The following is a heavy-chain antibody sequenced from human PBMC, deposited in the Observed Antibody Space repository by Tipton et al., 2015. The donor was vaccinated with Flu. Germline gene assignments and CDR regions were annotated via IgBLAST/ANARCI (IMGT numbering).Heavy chain of an antibody. D-gene: IGHD2-15*01. V-gene: IGHV1-69*01. CDR2: IIPIFGTA. Sequence: QSGAEVKKPGSSVKVSCKASGGTFSSYAISWVRQAPGQGLEWMGGIIPIFGTANYAQKFQGRVTITADESTSTAYMELSSLRSEDTAVYYCARGCSGGSCYHDAFDIWGQGTMVTVSS. CDR1: GGTFSSYA. CDR3: ARGCSGGSCYHDAFDI. J-gene: IGHJ3*02.